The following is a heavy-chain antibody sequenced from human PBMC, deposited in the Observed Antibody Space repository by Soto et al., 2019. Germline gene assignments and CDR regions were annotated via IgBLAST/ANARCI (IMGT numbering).Heavy chain of an antibody. CDR2: INAANGDT. CDR1: GYTFTSYG. CDR3: VRRQESPNYYYGMDV. V-gene: IGHV1-3*01. J-gene: IGHJ6*02. Sequence: ASVKVSCKASGYTFTSYGIHWVRQAPGQRLEWMGWINAANGDTKYSPKFQGRVTITRDTSASTAYMELSSLRSEDTAVYYCVRRQESPNYYYGMDVWGQGTTVTVSS.